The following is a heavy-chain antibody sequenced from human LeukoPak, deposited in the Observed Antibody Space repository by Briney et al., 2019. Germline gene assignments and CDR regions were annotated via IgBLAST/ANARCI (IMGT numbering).Heavy chain of an antibody. CDR2: INHSGST. CDR3: ARGLYDLYPFYARTPPSYYFDY. D-gene: IGHD5/OR15-5a*01. V-gene: IGHV4-34*01. Sequence: SETLSLTCAVYGGSFSGYYWSWIRQPPGKGLEWIGEINHSGSTNYNPSLKSRVTISVDTSKNQFSLKLSSVTAADTAVYYCARGLYDLYPFYARTPPSYYFDYWGQGTLVTVSS. CDR1: GGSFSGYY. J-gene: IGHJ4*02.